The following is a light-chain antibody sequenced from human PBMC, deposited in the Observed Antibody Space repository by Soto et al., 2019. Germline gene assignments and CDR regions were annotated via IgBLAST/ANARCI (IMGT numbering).Light chain of an antibody. Sequence: QSVLTQPPSASGSPGQSVTISCTGTSSDVGAYDYVSWYQQHPGKAPKLRIYEINKRPSGVPDRVSGSKSGNTASLTVSGLQAEDEADYYCSSFAGSNNFPYVFGTGTKLTVL. V-gene: IGLV2-8*01. CDR3: SSFAGSNNFPYV. CDR1: SSDVGAYDY. CDR2: EIN. J-gene: IGLJ1*01.